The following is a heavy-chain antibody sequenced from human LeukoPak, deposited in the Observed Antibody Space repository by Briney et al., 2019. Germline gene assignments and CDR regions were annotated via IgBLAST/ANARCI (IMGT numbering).Heavy chain of an antibody. CDR3: ARGGGWSLDV. CDR1: GGTFTSYA. D-gene: IGHD6-19*01. J-gene: IGHJ6*04. V-gene: IGHV1-69*13. CDR2: IIPIFGTA. Sequence: GASVKVSCKTSGGTFTSYAISWVRQAPGQGLEWMGGIIPIFGTANYAQKFQGRVTITADESTSTAYMELSSLRSEDTAVYYCARGGGWSLDVWGKGTTVTVSS.